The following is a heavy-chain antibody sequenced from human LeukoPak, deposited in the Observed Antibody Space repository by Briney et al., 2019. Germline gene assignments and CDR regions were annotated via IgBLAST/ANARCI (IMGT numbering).Heavy chain of an antibody. D-gene: IGHD4-11*01. CDR2: INPNSGGT. J-gene: IGHJ5*02. Sequence: ASVKVSCKASGYTFTGYYMHWVRQAPGQGLEWMGWINPNSGGTNYAQKFQGRVTMTRDTSISTAYMELSSLRSEDTAVYYCALAGTTVTPLYNWFDPWGQGTLVTVSS. CDR3: ALAGTTVTPLYNWFDP. V-gene: IGHV1-2*02. CDR1: GYTFTGYY.